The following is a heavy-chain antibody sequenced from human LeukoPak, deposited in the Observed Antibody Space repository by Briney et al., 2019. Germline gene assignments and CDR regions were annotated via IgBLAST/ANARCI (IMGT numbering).Heavy chain of an antibody. CDR2: IGGGGSIT. Sequence: PGGSLRLSCAASGFTFSSYAMSWVRQAPGKGLEWVSVIGGGGSITFYAESVEGRFPISRDNSKNMVYLQMSSLRAEDTAVYYCARELRGRSLDYWGQGTLVTVSS. CDR1: GFTFSSYA. CDR3: ARELRGRSLDY. D-gene: IGHD5-24*01. V-gene: IGHV3-23*01. J-gene: IGHJ4*02.